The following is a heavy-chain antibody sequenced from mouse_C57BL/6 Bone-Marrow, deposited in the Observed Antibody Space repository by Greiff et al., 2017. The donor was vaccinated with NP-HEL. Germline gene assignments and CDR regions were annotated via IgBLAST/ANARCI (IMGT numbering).Heavy chain of an antibody. V-gene: IGHV3-8*01. CDR1: GYSITSDY. Sequence: VQLKESGPGLAKPSQTLSLTCSVTGYSITSDYWNWIRKFPGNKLEYMGYISYSGSTYYNPSLKSRISITRDTSKNQYYLQLNSVTTEDTATYYCARSPHYYGSSHWYFDVWGTGTTVTVSS. CDR3: ARSPHYYGSSHWYFDV. J-gene: IGHJ1*03. D-gene: IGHD1-1*01. CDR2: ISYSGST.